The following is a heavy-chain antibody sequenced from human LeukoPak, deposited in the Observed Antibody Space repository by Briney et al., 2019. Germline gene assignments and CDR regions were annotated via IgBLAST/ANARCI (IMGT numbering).Heavy chain of an antibody. CDR3: ARSSTTFVDY. CDR1: GGSFSGYY. V-gene: IGHV4-34*01. CDR2: INHSGST. D-gene: IGHD2/OR15-2a*01. Sequence: PSETLSLTCAVYGGSFSGYYWSWIRQPPGKGLEWIGEINHSGSTNYNPSLKSRVTISVDTSKNQFSLKLSSVTAADTAVYYCARSSTTFVDYWGQGTLVTVSS. J-gene: IGHJ4*02.